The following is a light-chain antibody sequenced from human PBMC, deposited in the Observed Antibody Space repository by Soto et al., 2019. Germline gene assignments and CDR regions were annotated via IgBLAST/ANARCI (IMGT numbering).Light chain of an antibody. J-gene: IGLJ2*01. V-gene: IGLV2-11*01. CDR2: NVN. CDR1: SSDVGGYHY. CDR3: CSYAGIYTLV. Sequence: QSALTQPRSVSGSPGQSVTIACTGTSSDVGGYHYVSWYQHHPGKAPKLMIFNVNERPSGVPARFSGSKSGNTASLTISGLQAXXXADYYCCSYAGIYTLVFGGGTKLTVL.